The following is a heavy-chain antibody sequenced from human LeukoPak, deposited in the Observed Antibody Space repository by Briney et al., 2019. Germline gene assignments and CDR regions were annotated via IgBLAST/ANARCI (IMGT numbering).Heavy chain of an antibody. CDR3: ARGVYWSLDY. CDR2: IVGGDEST. Sequence: GGSLRLSCAISGFIFNTNGMNWVRQSPWTGLDLLATIVGGDESTYYADSVKGRFAISRDNSKNTVFLHMNSLRVEDTAVYYCARGVYWSLDYWGQGTPVTVSS. CDR1: GFIFNTNG. D-gene: IGHD1-1*01. J-gene: IGHJ4*02. V-gene: IGHV3-23*01.